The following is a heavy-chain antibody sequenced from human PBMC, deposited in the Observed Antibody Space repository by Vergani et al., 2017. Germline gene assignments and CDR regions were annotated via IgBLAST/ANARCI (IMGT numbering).Heavy chain of an antibody. Sequence: VQLVESGGGLIQPGGSLRLSCAASGFTVSSNYMSWVRQAPGKGLEWVAVISYDGSNKYYADSVKGRFTISRDNSKNTLYLQMNSLRAEDTAVYYCAKDAGGYYYDSSGYYSISYGMDVWGQGTTVTVSS. V-gene: IGHV3-30*18. CDR1: GFTVSSNY. J-gene: IGHJ6*02. CDR2: ISYDGSNK. CDR3: AKDAGGYYYDSSGYYSISYGMDV. D-gene: IGHD3-22*01.